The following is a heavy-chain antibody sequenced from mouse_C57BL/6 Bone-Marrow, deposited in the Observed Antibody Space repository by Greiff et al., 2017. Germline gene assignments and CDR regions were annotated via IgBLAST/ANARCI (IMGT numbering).Heavy chain of an antibody. V-gene: IGHV1-9*01. CDR1: GYTFTGYW. J-gene: IGHJ2*01. CDR2: ILPGSGST. Sequence: VQLQQSGAELMKPGASVKLSCKATGYTFTGYWIEWVKQRPGHGLEWIGEILPGSGSTNYNEKFKGKAPFTADTSSNTAYMQLSSLTTDDSAIYYFARGWVYYYGCSLYYFDYWGQGTTLTVSS. CDR3: ARGWVYYYGCSLYYFDY. D-gene: IGHD1-1*01.